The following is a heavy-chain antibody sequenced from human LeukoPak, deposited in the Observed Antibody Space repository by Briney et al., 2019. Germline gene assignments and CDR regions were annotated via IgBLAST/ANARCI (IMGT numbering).Heavy chain of an antibody. Sequence: GGSLRLSCAASGFTFSLYWMPWVRQTPVKGLVWVSRISSDGTTTNYADSVKGRFTISRDNAKNTLYLQMSNVRVEDTAVYYCARVSWNDGNFHYWGQGTLVTVSS. D-gene: IGHD1-1*01. CDR3: ARVSWNDGNFHY. V-gene: IGHV3-74*01. CDR1: GFTFSLYW. CDR2: ISSDGTTT. J-gene: IGHJ4*02.